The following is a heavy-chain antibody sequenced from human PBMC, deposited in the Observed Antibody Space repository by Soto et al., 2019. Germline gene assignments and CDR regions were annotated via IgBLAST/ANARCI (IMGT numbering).Heavy chain of an antibody. J-gene: IGHJ5*01. CDR3: ARRQAGDYGNCFAS. V-gene: IGHV4-59*08. D-gene: IGHD4-17*01. CDR2: IYYSGST. Sequence: SETLSLTCTVSGGYISSYYWSWIRQPPGKGLEWIGYIYYSGSTNYSPSLKSRLTISVDTSNNQFSLKVNSVTASDTAVYYCARRQAGDYGNCFASGGQGILVTVPP. CDR1: GGYISSYY.